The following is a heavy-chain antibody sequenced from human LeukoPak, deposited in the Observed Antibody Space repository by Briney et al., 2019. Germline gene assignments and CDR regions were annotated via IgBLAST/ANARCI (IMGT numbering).Heavy chain of an antibody. D-gene: IGHD1-1*01. CDR3: ARGMGGNWNARYYYYMDL. CDR2: IYYSGST. V-gene: IGHV4-61*05. CDR1: GGSISSSSYY. Sequence: RSSETLSLTCTVSGGSISSSSYYWGWIRQPPGKGLEWIGYIYYSGSTNYNPSLKSRVTISVDTSKNQFSLKLSSVTAADTAVYYCARGMGGNWNARYYYYMDLWGKGTTVTVSS. J-gene: IGHJ6*03.